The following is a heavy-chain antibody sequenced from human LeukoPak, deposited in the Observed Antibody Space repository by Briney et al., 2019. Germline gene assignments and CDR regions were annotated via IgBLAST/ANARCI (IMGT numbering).Heavy chain of an antibody. V-gene: IGHV3-30*03. D-gene: IGHD3-10*01. CDR1: GFTFSHYG. CDR3: ASLGRGVSDY. CDR2: ISREGSNE. Sequence: QPGGSLRLSCAASGFTFSHYGMHWVRQAPGKGLEWLAFISREGSNEYYADSVKGRFAISRDNSKNTLYLQMSGLGAGDTAVYYCASLGRGVSDYWGQGTLVTVSS. J-gene: IGHJ4*02.